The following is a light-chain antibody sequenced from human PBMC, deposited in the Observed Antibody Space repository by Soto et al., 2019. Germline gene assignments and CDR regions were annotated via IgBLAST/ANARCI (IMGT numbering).Light chain of an antibody. CDR2: GAS. Sequence: EIVLTQSPGTLSLSPGERATLSCRASQSVSSSYLAWYQQKPGQAPRLLIYGASSRATGIPDRFSGSGSGTDFTLTISRLEPDDLAVYYCQQYGSSPFTFGPGTKVDIK. V-gene: IGKV3-20*01. CDR1: QSVSSSY. J-gene: IGKJ3*01. CDR3: QQYGSSPFT.